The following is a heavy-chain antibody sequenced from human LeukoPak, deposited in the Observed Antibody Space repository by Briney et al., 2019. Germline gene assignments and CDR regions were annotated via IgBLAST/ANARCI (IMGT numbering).Heavy chain of an antibody. V-gene: IGHV3-66*01. J-gene: IGHJ6*03. Sequence: GGSLRLSCAASGFTVSSNYMSWVRQAPGKGLEWVSVIYSGGPTYYADSVKGRFTISRDNSKNTLYLQMNSLRAEDTAVYYCAREGTGRYYYYYYMDVWGKGTTVTISS. CDR2: IYSGGPT. CDR3: AREGTGRYYYYYYMDV. D-gene: IGHD1-1*01. CDR1: GFTVSSNY.